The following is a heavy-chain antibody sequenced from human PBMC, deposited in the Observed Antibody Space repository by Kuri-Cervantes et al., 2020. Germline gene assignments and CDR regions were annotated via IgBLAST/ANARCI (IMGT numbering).Heavy chain of an antibody. V-gene: IGHV4-38-2*01. CDR3: ARRDTAMVPFDY. J-gene: IGHJ4*02. CDR1: GYSISSGYY. D-gene: IGHD5-18*01. CDR2: IYESGST. Sequence: QTLSLTCAVSGYSISSGYYWGWIRQPPGKGLEWIGNIYESGSTSYMSSLESRVTISVDTSKNRFSLELTSVTAADTAVYYCARRDTAMVPFDYWGQGTLVTVSS.